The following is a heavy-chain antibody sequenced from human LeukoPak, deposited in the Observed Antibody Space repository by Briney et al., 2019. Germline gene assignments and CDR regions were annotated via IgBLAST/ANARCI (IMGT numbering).Heavy chain of an antibody. D-gene: IGHD5-24*01. CDR3: GKDLAEMATIPRGWFDP. V-gene: IGHV3-33*06. J-gene: IGHJ5*02. Sequence: GRSLRLSCAASGFTFSSYGMHWVRQAPGKGLEWVAVIWYDGSNKYYADSVKGRFTISRDNSKNTLYLQMNSLRAADTAVYYCGKDLAEMATIPRGWFDPWGQGTLVTVSS. CDR2: IWYDGSNK. CDR1: GFTFSSYG.